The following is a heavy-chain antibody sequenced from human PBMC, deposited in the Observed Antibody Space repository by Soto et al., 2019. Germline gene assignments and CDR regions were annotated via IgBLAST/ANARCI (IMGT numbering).Heavy chain of an antibody. CDR1: DGSISNFY. V-gene: IGHV4-59*12. CDR2: ISSSGNT. D-gene: IGHD6-13*01. J-gene: IGHJ5*02. CDR3: AKVGRIAAAGTWFDP. Sequence: SETLSLTCTVSDGSISNFYWSWIRQPPGKGLEWIGYISSSGNTNYNPSLKSRVIISIDTSKNQFSLKVNSVNTADTAVYYCAKVGRIAAAGTWFDPWGQGTLVTVSS.